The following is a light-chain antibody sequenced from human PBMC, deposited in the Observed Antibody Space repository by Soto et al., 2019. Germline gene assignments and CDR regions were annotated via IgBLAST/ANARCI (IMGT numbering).Light chain of an antibody. Sequence: EILMTQSPDTLSVSPGERATLSCRASQSVSTNLAWYQQKPGRAPRLLIYTASTRATGIPARFSGSGSGTEFTLTISSLQSEDFALYYCQHYNNWPPTWAVGQGTKVDIK. CDR2: TAS. CDR3: QHYNNWPPTWA. V-gene: IGKV3D-15*01. CDR1: QSVSTN. J-gene: IGKJ1*01.